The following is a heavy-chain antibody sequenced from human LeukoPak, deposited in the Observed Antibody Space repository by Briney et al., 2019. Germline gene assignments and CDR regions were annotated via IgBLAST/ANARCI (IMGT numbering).Heavy chain of an antibody. CDR1: GYTFTSYY. D-gene: IGHD2-2*01. V-gene: IGHV1-46*01. CDR3: ARAGEKKDIVVVPAAMDY. Sequence: ASVKVSCKASGYTFTSYYMHWVRQAPGHGLEWMGIINPSGGSTSYAQKFQGRVTMTRDTSTSTVYMELSSLRSEDTAVYYCARAGEKKDIVVVPAAMDYWGQGTLVTVSS. CDR2: INPSGGST. J-gene: IGHJ4*02.